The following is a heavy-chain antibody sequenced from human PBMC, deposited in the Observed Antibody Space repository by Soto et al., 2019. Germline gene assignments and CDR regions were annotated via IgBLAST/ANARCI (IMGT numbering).Heavy chain of an antibody. CDR2: IYPGDSDT. D-gene: IGHD3-22*01. CDR1: GYSFTSYW. Sequence: GESLKISCKGSGYSFTSYWIGWVRQMPGKGLEWMGIIYPGDSDTRYSPSFQGQVTISADKSISTAYLQWSSLKASDTAMYYCAKGNYYDSSGYLPFDYWGQGTLVTVSS. J-gene: IGHJ4*02. CDR3: AKGNYYDSSGYLPFDY. V-gene: IGHV5-51*01.